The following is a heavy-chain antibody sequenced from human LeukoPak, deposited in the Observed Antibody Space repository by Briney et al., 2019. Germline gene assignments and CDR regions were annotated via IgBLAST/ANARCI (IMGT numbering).Heavy chain of an antibody. V-gene: IGHV4-34*01. CDR1: GGSFSGYY. CDR2: ITHSGST. J-gene: IGHJ4*02. CDR3: ARLIRIEARPAAGSRMDY. D-gene: IGHD6-13*01. Sequence: PSETLSLTCAVYGGSFSGYYWSWIRQPPGKGLEWIGEITHSGSTNYNPSLKSRVTISGDTSKNQFSMKLSSVTAADTAVYYCARLIRIEARPAAGSRMDYWGQGTLVTVSS.